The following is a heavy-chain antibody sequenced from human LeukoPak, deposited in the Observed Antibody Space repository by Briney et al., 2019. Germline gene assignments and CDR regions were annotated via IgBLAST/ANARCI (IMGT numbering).Heavy chain of an antibody. V-gene: IGHV3-21*01. CDR2: ISSSSSHI. D-gene: IGHD6-19*01. J-gene: IGHJ3*02. CDR3: AREFWGPIAVAGSRSAFDI. CDR1: GFTFSSYS. Sequence: GGSLRLSCAASGFTFSSYSMNWVRQAPGKGLEWVSSISSSSSHIYYADSVKGRFTLSRDNAKNSLYLQMNSLRAEDTAVYYCAREFWGPIAVAGSRSAFDIWGQGTMVTVSS.